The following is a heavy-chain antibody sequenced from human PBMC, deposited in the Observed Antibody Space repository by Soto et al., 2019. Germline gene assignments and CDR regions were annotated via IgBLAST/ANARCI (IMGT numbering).Heavy chain of an antibody. CDR2: ITGGRGQA. D-gene: IGHD3-16*02. CDR1: VLFFSSYS. V-gene: IGHV3-21*06. CDR3: VTPTFGGVIRRYYFQC. Sequence: PVGSLRLSCATSVLFFSSYSINCVRQSPGKGLEWVSSITGGRGQADYADSVQGRFTISRENAKSSVHLQMDRLRVEDTAVYYWVTPTFGGVIRRYYFQCWGQGTLETVSS. J-gene: IGHJ4*02.